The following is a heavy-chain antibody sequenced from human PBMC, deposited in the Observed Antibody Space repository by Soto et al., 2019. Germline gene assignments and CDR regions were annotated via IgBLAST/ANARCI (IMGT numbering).Heavy chain of an antibody. J-gene: IGHJ6*02. V-gene: IGHV5-10-1*01. CDR2: IDPSDSYT. Sequence: GESLKISCKGSGYSFTSYWIDWVRQMPGKGLEWMGRIDPSDSYTNYSPSFQGHVTISADKSISTAYLQWSSLKAPDTAMYYCARTSMQSRGYSYGHGGMDVWGQGTTVTVSS. CDR3: ARTSMQSRGYSYGHGGMDV. D-gene: IGHD5-18*01. CDR1: GYSFTSYW.